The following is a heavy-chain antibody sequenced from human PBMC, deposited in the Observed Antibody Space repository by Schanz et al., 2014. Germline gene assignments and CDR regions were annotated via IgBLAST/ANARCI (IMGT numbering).Heavy chain of an antibody. CDR2: IVPIAGIT. J-gene: IGHJ5*02. CDR3: AREVGLYERGWFDP. Sequence: QVHLVQSGAEVKKPGSSVKVSCKASGGTFSSDTFSWVRQAPGQGLEWMGRIVPIAGITNYAQRFQGRVTITADKSSDTAYMELSSLRSEDTAVYYCAREVGLYERGWFDPWGQGTLVTVSS. CDR1: GGTFSSDT. V-gene: IGHV1-69*08. D-gene: IGHD3-16*01.